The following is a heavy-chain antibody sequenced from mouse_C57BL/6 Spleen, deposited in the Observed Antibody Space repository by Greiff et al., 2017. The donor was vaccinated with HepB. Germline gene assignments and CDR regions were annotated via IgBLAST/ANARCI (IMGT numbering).Heavy chain of an antibody. V-gene: IGHV1-5*01. CDR2: IYPGNSDT. Sequence: EVQLQQSGTVLARPGASVKMSCKTSGYTFTSYWMHWVKQRPGQGLEWIGAIYPGNSDTSYNQKFKGKAKLTAVTSASTAYMELSSLTNEDSAVYYCTRIPLRGTNAYWGQGTLVTVSA. CDR1: GYTFTSYW. D-gene: IGHD4-1*01. CDR3: TRIPLRGTNAY. J-gene: IGHJ3*01.